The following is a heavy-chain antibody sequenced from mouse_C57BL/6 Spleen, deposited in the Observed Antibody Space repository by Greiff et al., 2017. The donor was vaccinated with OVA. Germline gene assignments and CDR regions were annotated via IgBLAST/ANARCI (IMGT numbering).Heavy chain of an antibody. CDR3: ARRGTVVATEYAMDY. CDR1: GYTFTSYW. V-gene: IGHV1-55*01. J-gene: IGHJ4*01. CDR2: IYPGSGST. Sequence: QVQLQQPGAELVKPGASVKMSCKASGYTFTSYWITWVKQRPGPGLEWIGDIYPGSGSTNYNEKLQSKATLTVDTSSSTAYMQLSSLTSEDSAVYYCARRGTVVATEYAMDYWGQGTSVTVSS. D-gene: IGHD1-1*01.